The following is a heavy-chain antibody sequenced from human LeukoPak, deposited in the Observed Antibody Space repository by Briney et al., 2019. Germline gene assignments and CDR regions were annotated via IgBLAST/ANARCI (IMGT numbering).Heavy chain of an antibody. D-gene: IGHD2-2*01. CDR1: GGSISSGGYY. CDR2: ISYSGST. V-gene: IGHV4-31*03. Sequence: SKTLSLTCTVSGGSISSGGYYWSWIRQHPGKGLEWVGYISYSGSTDYNPSLKSRVTISVDTSKNQFSLKLSSVTAADTAVYYCARSFPVVPAAADYWGQGTLVTVSS. J-gene: IGHJ4*02. CDR3: ARSFPVVPAAADY.